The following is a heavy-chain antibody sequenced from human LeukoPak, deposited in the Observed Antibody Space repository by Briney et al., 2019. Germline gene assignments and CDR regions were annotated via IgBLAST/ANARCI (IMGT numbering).Heavy chain of an antibody. CDR3: ATSSGYYANYFDY. Sequence: GGSLRLSCATSGFTFSDYYMSWIRQAPGKGLEWVSYITSSGSTIYYADSVKGRFTISRDNAKNSLYLQMNSLRAEDTAVYYCATSSGYYANYFDYWGQGTLVTVSS. CDR2: ITSSGSTI. CDR1: GFTFSDYY. J-gene: IGHJ4*02. V-gene: IGHV3-11*04. D-gene: IGHD3-22*01.